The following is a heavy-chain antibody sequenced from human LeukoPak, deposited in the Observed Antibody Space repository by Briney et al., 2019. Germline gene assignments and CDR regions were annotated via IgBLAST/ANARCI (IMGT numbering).Heavy chain of an antibody. V-gene: IGHV3-30-3*01. J-gene: IGHJ4*02. D-gene: IGHD6-19*01. CDR2: ISYDGSNK. CDR3: ARAWLVSGDY. Sequence: GGSLRLSCAASGFTFSSYIMHWVRQAPGKGLEWVAVISYDGSNKYYADSVKGRFTISRDNSKNTLYLQMNSLRAEDTAIYYCARAWLVSGDYWGQGTLVTVSS. CDR1: GFTFSSYI.